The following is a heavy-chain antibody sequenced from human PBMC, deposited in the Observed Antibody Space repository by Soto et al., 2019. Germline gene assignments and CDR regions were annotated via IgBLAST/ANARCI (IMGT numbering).Heavy chain of an antibody. D-gene: IGHD6-19*01. CDR1: GFTFSSYG. J-gene: IGHJ4*02. Sequence: QVQLVESGGGVVQPGRSLRLSCAASGFTFSSYGMHWVRQAPGKGLEWVAVIWYDGSNKYYADSVKGRFTISRDNSKNTLYLQMNSLRAEDTVANYCARDLARVSGSPNMAVAGFDYWSQGTLVTVSS. V-gene: IGHV3-33*01. CDR3: ARDLARVSGSPNMAVAGFDY. CDR2: IWYDGSNK.